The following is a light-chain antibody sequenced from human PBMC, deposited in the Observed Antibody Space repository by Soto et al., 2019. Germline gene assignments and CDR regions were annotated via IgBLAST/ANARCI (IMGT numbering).Light chain of an antibody. V-gene: IGKV3-20*01. J-gene: IGKJ1*01. Sequence: IVLAQSPGTLSLTPGERATLSCRASQSVTNSFLAWYQQKPGQAPRLLIYGASSRATGIPDRFSGSGSGTDFTLTISRLEPEDFAVYYCQQYDSSWTFGQGAKVDIK. CDR3: QQYDSSWT. CDR2: GAS. CDR1: QSVTNSF.